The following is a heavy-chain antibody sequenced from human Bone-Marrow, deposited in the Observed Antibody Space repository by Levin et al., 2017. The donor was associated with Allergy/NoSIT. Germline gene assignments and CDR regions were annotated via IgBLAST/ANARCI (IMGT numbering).Heavy chain of an antibody. V-gene: IGHV3-33*01. CDR1: GFTFGTYG. CDR3: ARDSHVSSQLDF. Sequence: GGSLRLSCAASGFTFGTYGMHWVRQAPGKGLEWVAYIWYDGARDFYGASMKGRFTISRDNSNNTLFLHMKNLRPDDTGVYFCARDSHVSSQLDFWGQGTLVTVSS. D-gene: IGHD6-13*01. CDR2: IWYDGARD. J-gene: IGHJ4*02.